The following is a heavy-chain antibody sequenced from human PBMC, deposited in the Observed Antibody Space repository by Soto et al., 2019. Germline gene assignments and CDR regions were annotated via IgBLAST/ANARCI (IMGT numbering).Heavy chain of an antibody. Sequence: QVQLVESGGGVVQPGRSLRLSCAASGFTFSSSGMHWVRQAPGKGLEWVAIISYDGSNKDYADFVKGRFTISRDNSKNALYLQMSGLRAEDTAVYYCAKDLGGDYHFWILDVWGQGTTVTVSS. V-gene: IGHV3-30*18. CDR1: GFTFSSSG. CDR2: ISYDGSNK. D-gene: IGHD3-3*01. J-gene: IGHJ6*02. CDR3: AKDLGGDYHFWILDV.